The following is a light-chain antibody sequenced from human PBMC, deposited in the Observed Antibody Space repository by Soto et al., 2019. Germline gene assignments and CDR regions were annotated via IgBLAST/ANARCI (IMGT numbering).Light chain of an antibody. CDR2: GPS. CDR1: QGISSSY. CDR3: QQRSDWLT. V-gene: IGKV3D-20*02. J-gene: IGKJ4*01. Sequence: EIVLTQSPGTLSLSPGERATLSCRASQGISSSYLARYQQKPGQAPRLLIYGPSSRATGIPDRFSGSGSGTDFTLTISRLEPEDFAVYYCQQRSDWLTFGGGTKVDIK.